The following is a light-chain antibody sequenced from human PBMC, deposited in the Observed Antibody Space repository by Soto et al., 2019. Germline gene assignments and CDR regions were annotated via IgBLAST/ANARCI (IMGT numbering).Light chain of an antibody. CDR2: DAS. CDR1: QSISSSY. Sequence: IVLTQSPGTLSLSPGESATLSCRASQSISSSYLACYQQKPGQAPSLLIYDASNRATGIPARFSGSGSGTDFTLTISSLEPEDFAVYYCQQRSNWPPITFGQGTRLEIK. V-gene: IGKV3D-20*02. J-gene: IGKJ5*01. CDR3: QQRSNWPPIT.